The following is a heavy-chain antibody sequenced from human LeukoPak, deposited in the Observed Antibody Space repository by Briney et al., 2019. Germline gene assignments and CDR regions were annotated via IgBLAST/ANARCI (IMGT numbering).Heavy chain of an antibody. V-gene: IGHV3-74*01. Sequence: GGSLRLSCVVSGFTFSSYWMHWVRQAPGKGLVWVSRINTDGSSTNYADSVKGRFTISRDNVKNTVYLQMISLRAEDTAVYYCATPGIRDQYDFDLWGQGTLVTVSS. D-gene: IGHD6-13*01. J-gene: IGHJ4*02. CDR1: GFTFSSYW. CDR3: ATPGIRDQYDFDL. CDR2: INTDGSST.